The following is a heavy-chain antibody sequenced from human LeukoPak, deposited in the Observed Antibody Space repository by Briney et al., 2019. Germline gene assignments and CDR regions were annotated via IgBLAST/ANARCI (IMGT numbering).Heavy chain of an antibody. CDR3: AKSAGYYYGSGSYYARWHFDL. D-gene: IGHD3-10*01. CDR2: ISGSGGST. J-gene: IGHJ2*01. Sequence: GGSLRLSCAASGFTFSSYAMSWVRQAPGKGLEWVSAISGSGGSTYYADSVKGRFTISRDNSKNTLYLQMNSLRAEDTAVYYCAKSAGYYYGSGSYYARWHFDLWGRGTLVTVSS. CDR1: GFTFSSYA. V-gene: IGHV3-23*01.